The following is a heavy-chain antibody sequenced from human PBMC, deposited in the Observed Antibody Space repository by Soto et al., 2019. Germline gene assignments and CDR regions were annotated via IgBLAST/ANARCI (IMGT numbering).Heavy chain of an antibody. CDR1: GGTFSSYA. D-gene: IGHD2-2*02. CDR3: ARDRGSPRCSSTSCYTASSWFDP. Sequence: QVQLVQSGAEVKKPGSSVKVSCKASGGTFSSYAISWVRQAPGQGLEWMGGIIPIFGTANYAQKFQGRVTITADESTSTAYMELSSLRSVDTAVYYCARDRGSPRCSSTSCYTASSWFDPWGQGTLVSVSS. J-gene: IGHJ5*02. CDR2: IIPIFGTA. V-gene: IGHV1-69*01.